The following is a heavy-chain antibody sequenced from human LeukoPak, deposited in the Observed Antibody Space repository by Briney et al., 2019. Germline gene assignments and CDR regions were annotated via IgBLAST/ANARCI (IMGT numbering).Heavy chain of an antibody. J-gene: IGHJ4*02. D-gene: IGHD5-24*01. CDR3: AKGYRKGRWLPLDY. Sequence: GGSLRLSCAASGFTFSSYGMHWVRQAPGKGLEWVAYIQYDGSNEQYADSVKGRFSISRDSSKNILYLQMNSLRAEDTALYYCAKGYRKGRWLPLDYWGQGTLVTVSS. CDR2: IQYDGSNE. CDR1: GFTFSSYG. V-gene: IGHV3-30*02.